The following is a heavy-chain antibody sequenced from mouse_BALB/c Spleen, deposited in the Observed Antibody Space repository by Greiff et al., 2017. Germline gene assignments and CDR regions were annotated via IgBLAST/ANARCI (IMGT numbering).Heavy chain of an antibody. CDR1: GFNIKDTY. J-gene: IGHJ3*01. Sequence: EVQLQESGAELVKPGASVKLSCTASGFNIKDTYMHWVKQRPEQGLEWIGRIDPANGNTKYDPKFQGKATITADTSSNTAYLQLSSLTSEDTAVYYCARSYGYDPWFAYWGQGTLVTVSA. D-gene: IGHD2-2*01. CDR3: ARSYGYDPWFAY. CDR2: IDPANGNT. V-gene: IGHV14-3*02.